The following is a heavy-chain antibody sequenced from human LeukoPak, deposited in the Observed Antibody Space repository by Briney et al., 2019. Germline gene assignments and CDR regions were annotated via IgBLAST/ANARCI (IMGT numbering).Heavy chain of an antibody. CDR2: IIPIFGTA. Sequence: ASVTVSCTASGGTFSSYAISWVRQAPGQGLEWMGGIIPIFGTANYAQKFQGRVTITADESTSTAYMELSSLRSEDTAVYYCARGGLTRAGYFDYWGQGTLVTVSS. D-gene: IGHD6-13*01. V-gene: IGHV1-69*01. CDR1: GGTFSSYA. J-gene: IGHJ4*02. CDR3: ARGGLTRAGYFDY.